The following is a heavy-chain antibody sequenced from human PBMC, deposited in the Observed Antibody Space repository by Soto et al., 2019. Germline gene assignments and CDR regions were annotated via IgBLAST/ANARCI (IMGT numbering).Heavy chain of an antibody. Sequence: PSETLSLTCTVSGGSISSGDYYWSWIRQPPGKGLEWIGYIYYSGSTYYNPSLKSRVTISVDTSKNQFSLKLSSVTAADTAVYYCASPDSTRGFGDWNHNYYYYMDVWGKGTTVTVSS. CDR2: IYYSGST. J-gene: IGHJ6*03. CDR1: GGSISSGDYY. D-gene: IGHD3-10*01. CDR3: ASPDSTRGFGDWNHNYYYYMDV. V-gene: IGHV4-30-4*01.